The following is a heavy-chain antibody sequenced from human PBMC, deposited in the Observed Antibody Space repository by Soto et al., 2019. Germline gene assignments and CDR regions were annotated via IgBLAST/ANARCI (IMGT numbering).Heavy chain of an antibody. V-gene: IGHV3-23*01. J-gene: IGHJ5*02. Sequence: EVQLLESGGGLVQPGGSLRLSCAASGFTFSSYAMSWVRQAPGKGLEWVSSFTNSAYYADSVKGRFTISRDNSKNTLYLQLNSLRVEDTAIYYCAKGGCISSACRGFDPWGQGTLVTVSS. D-gene: IGHD3-3*02. CDR1: GFTFSSYA. CDR2: FTNSA. CDR3: AKGGCISSACRGFDP.